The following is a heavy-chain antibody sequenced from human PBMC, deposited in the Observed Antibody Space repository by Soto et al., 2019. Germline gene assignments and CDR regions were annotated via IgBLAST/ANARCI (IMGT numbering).Heavy chain of an antibody. V-gene: IGHV3-23*01. J-gene: IGHJ4*02. D-gene: IGHD1-26*01. CDR1: GFTFSTYA. Sequence: EVQLLESGGGLVQPGGSMRLSCAASGFTFSTYAMSWVRQAPGKGLEWVSAISGSGSNTYYADSVKGLFTISRDDSKSTLYLQMNSLRAEDTAVYYCARDPSHSYYTLFYYFDYWGQGTLVTVSS. CDR3: ARDPSHSYYTLFYYFDY. CDR2: ISGSGSNT.